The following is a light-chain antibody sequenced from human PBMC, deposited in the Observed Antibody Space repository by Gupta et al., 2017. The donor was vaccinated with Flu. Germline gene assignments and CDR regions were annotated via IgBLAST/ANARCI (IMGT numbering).Light chain of an antibody. Sequence: QSALTHPASVSGSPGQSITISCTGTTSDVGGYNFVSWYQQRPGKAPKLMIYEVTNRPTGVSNRFSGSKSGNTASLTISGLQGEDEADYYCSSYTSSSSLVFGGGTKVTVL. CDR2: EVT. CDR1: TSDVGGYNF. CDR3: SSYTSSSSLV. J-gene: IGLJ3*02. V-gene: IGLV2-14*01.